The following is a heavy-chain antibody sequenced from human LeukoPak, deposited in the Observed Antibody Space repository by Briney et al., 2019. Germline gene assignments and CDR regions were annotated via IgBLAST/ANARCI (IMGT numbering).Heavy chain of an antibody. V-gene: IGHV4-59*02. J-gene: IGHJ3*02. Sequence: SETLSLTCTLSGASVSSYFWSWVRQPPGRGLEWIGYLSHCGSRDSNPSLKSRFTILVDTSKNQSSLKLPSVTAADTAVYYCARARYANARYAFDIWGQGTMVTVSS. CDR2: LSHCGSR. D-gene: IGHD2-2*01. CDR3: ARARYANARYAFDI. CDR1: GASVSSYF.